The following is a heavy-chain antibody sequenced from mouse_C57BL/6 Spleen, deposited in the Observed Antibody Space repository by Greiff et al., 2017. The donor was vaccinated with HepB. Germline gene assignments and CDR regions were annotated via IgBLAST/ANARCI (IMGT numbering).Heavy chain of an antibody. V-gene: IGHV1-76*01. J-gene: IGHJ4*01. CDR1: GYTFTDYY. D-gene: IGHD1-1*01. CDR2: IYPGSGNT. Sequence: QVQLQQSGAELVRPGASVKLSCKASGYTFTDYYINWVKQRPGQGLEWIARIYPGSGNTYYNEKFKGKATLTAEKSSSTAYMQLSSLTSEDSAVYFCARTYGISLYYAMDYWGQGTSVTVSS. CDR3: ARTYGISLYYAMDY.